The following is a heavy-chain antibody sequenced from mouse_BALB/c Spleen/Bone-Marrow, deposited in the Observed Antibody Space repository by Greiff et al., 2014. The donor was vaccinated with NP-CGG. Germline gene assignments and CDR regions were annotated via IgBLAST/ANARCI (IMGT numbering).Heavy chain of an antibody. CDR2: ISSGGSYT. V-gene: IGHV5-9-3*01. Sequence: VQLKESGGGLVKPGGSLKLSCAASGFTFSSHAMSWVRQTPEKRLEWVATISSGGSYTYYPDSVKGRFTISRDNAKNTLYLQMSSLRSEDTAMYYCARRGYGNYVGYAMDYWGQGTSVTVSS. CDR1: GFTFSSHA. D-gene: IGHD2-10*02. CDR3: ARRGYGNYVGYAMDY. J-gene: IGHJ4*01.